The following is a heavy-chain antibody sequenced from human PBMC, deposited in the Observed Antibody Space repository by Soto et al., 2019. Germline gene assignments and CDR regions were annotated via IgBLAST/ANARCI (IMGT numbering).Heavy chain of an antibody. CDR3: VLLLEDGCSYYYYGMDV. CDR2: ISYDGSNK. CDR1: GFTFSSYG. Sequence: QVQLVESGGGVVQPGRSLRLSCASSGFTFSSYGMHWVRQAPGKGLEWVALISYDGSNKYYADSVKGRFTISRDNSKNTLYLQVNSLRAEDTAVYYCVLLLEDGCSYYYYGMDVWGQGTTVTVSS. V-gene: IGHV3-30*03. J-gene: IGHJ6*02. D-gene: IGHD2-15*01.